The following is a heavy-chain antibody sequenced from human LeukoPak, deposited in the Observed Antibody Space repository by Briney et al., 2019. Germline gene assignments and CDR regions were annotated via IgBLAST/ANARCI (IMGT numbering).Heavy chain of an antibody. V-gene: IGHV3-9*01. CDR1: GFTFDDYA. CDR2: ISWNSGGI. Sequence: GRALRLSCAASGFTFDDYAMHWVRQAPGKGLDWVSGISWNSGGIGYADSVKGRFTTSRDNAKNSLYLQMNSLTAEDTALYYCAKDALGADAFDIWGQGTMVTVSS. J-gene: IGHJ3*02. CDR3: AKDALGADAFDI. D-gene: IGHD3-16*01.